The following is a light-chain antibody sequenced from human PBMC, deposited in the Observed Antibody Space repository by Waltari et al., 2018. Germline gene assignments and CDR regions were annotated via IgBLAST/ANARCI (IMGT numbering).Light chain of an antibody. V-gene: IGLV1-40*01. Sequence: QSVLTQPPSVSGTPGQRVTISCSGSPSNIGAGHAVHWYQHLPGTAPKLRIYVNTNRPSGFPDRFSGSKSGTSASLAITGLQADDEADYFCQSFDNMLSGGVVFGGGTKLAVL. J-gene: IGLJ2*01. CDR3: QSFDNMLSGGVV. CDR2: VNT. CDR1: PSNIGAGHA.